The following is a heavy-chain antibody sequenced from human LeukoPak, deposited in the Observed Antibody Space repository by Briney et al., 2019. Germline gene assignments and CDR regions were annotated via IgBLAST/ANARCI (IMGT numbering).Heavy chain of an antibody. D-gene: IGHD3-9*01. CDR1: GYTFTGYY. Sequence: GASVKVSCKASGYTFTGYYMHWVRQAPGQGLEWMGGIIPIFGTANYAQKFQGRVTITADKSTSTAYMELSSLRSEDTAVYYCARAGYDILTGPTERGPFDPWGQGTLVTVSS. J-gene: IGHJ5*02. CDR2: IIPIFGTA. V-gene: IGHV1-69*06. CDR3: ARAGYDILTGPTERGPFDP.